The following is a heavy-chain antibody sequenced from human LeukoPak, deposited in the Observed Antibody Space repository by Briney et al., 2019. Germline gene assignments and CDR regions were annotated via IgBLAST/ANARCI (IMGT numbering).Heavy chain of an antibody. Sequence: GASVKVSRKASGFTFTSSAMQWVRQARGQRLEWIGWIVVGSGNTNYAQKFQERVTITRDMSTSTAYMKLSSLRSEDTAVYYCAAGGFIADAFDIWGQGTMVTVSS. D-gene: IGHD6-13*01. CDR2: IVVGSGNT. J-gene: IGHJ3*02. CDR3: AAGGFIADAFDI. V-gene: IGHV1-58*02. CDR1: GFTFTSSA.